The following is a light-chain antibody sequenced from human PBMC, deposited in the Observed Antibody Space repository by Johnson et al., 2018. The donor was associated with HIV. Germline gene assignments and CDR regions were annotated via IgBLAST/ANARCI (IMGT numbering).Light chain of an antibody. CDR3: GTWDSSLNAYV. CDR1: SSNIESDY. CDR2: DNN. V-gene: IGLV1-51*01. Sequence: VLTQPPSVSAAPGQKVDISCSGSSSNIESDYVSWYQQLPGTAPKLLIYDNNKRPSGIPDRFFGSKSGTSATLDITGLQTGDEGDYYCGTWDSSLNAYVFGTGTKVTVL. J-gene: IGLJ1*01.